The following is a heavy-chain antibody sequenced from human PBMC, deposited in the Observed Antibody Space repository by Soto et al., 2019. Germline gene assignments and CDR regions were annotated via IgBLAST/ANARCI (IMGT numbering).Heavy chain of an antibody. V-gene: IGHV4-31*03. CDR3: ARDLGRGSSSWYGYYYYSGMDV. J-gene: IGHJ6*02. CDR2: IYYCGST. Sequence: QVQLQESGPGLVKPSQTLSLTCTVSGGSISSGGYYWSWIRQPPGKGLEWIGSIYYCGSTYYNPSLTSRVTISVDTSKNQFAPKLSAVTAADTAVYYCARDLGRGSSSWYGYYYYSGMDVWGQGTTVTVSS. D-gene: IGHD6-13*01. CDR1: GGSISSGGYY.